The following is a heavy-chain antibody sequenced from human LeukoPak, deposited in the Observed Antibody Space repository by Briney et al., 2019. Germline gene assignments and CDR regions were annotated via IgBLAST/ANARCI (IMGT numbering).Heavy chain of an antibody. D-gene: IGHD2-21*01. Sequence: PSETLSLTCTVYGVSISRDKYYWSWIRQRPGKGLEWIGYMYYSGSTSYNPSLKSRVSISLDTPKSQFSLKLSSVTAADTAVYYCATPFCGTISWLDVIDIWGQGTMVTVSS. J-gene: IGHJ3*02. V-gene: IGHV4-31*03. CDR1: GVSISRDKYY. CDR3: ATPFCGTISWLDVIDI. CDR2: MYYSGST.